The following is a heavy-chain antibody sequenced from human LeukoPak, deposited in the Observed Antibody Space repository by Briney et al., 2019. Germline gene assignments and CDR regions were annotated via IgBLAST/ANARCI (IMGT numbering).Heavy chain of an antibody. CDR3: ARGPGSAVADWARWLDP. V-gene: IGHV4-61*01. D-gene: IGHD6-19*01. J-gene: IGHJ5*02. CDR1: GGSVSSGSSY. Sequence: PSETLSLTCTVSGGSVSSGSSYWNWIRQPPGKGLEWIGYIYYSGSTKYNPSLKSRVTMSVDASKNQFSLKLISVTAADTAMYYCARGPGSAVADWARWLDPWGQGTLVTVSS. CDR2: IYYSGST.